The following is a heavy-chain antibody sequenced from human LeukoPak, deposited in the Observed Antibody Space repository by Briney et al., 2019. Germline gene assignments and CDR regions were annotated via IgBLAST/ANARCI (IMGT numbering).Heavy chain of an antibody. V-gene: IGHV4-30-2*01. CDR3: ARGGSGSYLYYFDY. Sequence: SETLSLTCAVSGGSISSGGYSWSWIRQPPGKGLEWIGYIYHSGSTYYNPSLKSRVTISVDRSKNQFSLKLSSVTAADTAVYYCARGGSGSYLYYFDYWGQGTLVTASS. J-gene: IGHJ4*02. D-gene: IGHD3-10*01. CDR1: GGSISSGGYS. CDR2: IYHSGST.